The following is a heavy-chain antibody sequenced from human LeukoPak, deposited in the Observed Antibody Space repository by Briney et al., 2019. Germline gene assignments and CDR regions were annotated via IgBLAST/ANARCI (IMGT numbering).Heavy chain of an antibody. J-gene: IGHJ4*02. CDR3: ARDPAQSYFDY. D-gene: IGHD6-19*01. V-gene: IGHV3-33*01. CDR2: IWYDGSNK. Sequence: WGSLRLSCAASGFTFSSYGMHWVRQAPGKGLEWVAVIWYDGSNKYYADSVKGRFTISRDNSKNTLYLQMNSLRAEDTAVYYCARDPAQSYFDYWGQGTLVTVSS. CDR1: GFTFSSYG.